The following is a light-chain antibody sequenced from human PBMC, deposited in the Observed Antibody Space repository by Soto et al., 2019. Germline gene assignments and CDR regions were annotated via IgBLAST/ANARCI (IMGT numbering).Light chain of an antibody. Sequence: DILLTQSPCPLALSAGERATLSCRASQSVTNNSLAWYQQKPGQAPRLLIYGASVRATGVPERFSGSGSGTDFTLTISRLAPEDFAVYYCQQYTSSLNTFGQGTRLEIK. CDR1: QSVTNNS. CDR2: GAS. V-gene: IGKV3-20*01. CDR3: QQYTSSLNT. J-gene: IGKJ5*01.